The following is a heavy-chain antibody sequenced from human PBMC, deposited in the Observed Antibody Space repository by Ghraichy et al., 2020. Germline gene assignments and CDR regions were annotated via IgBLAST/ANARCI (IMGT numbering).Heavy chain of an antibody. CDR1: GFTFSQYT. J-gene: IGHJ4*02. Sequence: ESLNISCSASGFTFSQYTMHWVRQAPGKGLDYVSGISSNGRSTHYADSVKGRVTVSRDNSKNTLYLQMSSLSAEDTAVYYCVKDGGDLGSFYFDFWGQGTLVTVSS. D-gene: IGHD2-21*02. CDR3: VKDGGDLGSFYFDF. CDR2: ISSNGRST. V-gene: IGHV3-64D*09.